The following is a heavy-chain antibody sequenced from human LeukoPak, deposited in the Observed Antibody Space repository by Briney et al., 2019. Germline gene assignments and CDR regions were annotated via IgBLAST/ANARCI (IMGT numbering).Heavy chain of an antibody. CDR1: GFTFSSYG. D-gene: IGHD3-10*01. V-gene: IGHV3-30*02. CDR2: IRYDGSNK. Sequence: GGSLRLSCAASGFTFSSYGMHWVRQAPGKGLEWVAFIRYDGSNKYYADSVKGRFTISRDNSKNTLYLQMNSLRAEDTAVYYCAKSRNPPNTYYYGPPPEYAFDIWGQGTMVTVSS. J-gene: IGHJ3*02. CDR3: AKSRNPPNTYYYGPPPEYAFDI.